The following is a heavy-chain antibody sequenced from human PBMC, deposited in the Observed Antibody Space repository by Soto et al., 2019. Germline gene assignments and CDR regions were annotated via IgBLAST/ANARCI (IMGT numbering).Heavy chain of an antibody. CDR2: IKQDGSEK. V-gene: IGHV3-7*01. D-gene: IGHD3-3*01. CDR1: GCTFSSYL. J-gene: IGHJ4*02. Sequence: GGSLRLSCAASGCTFSSYLMSWVRQAPGKGLEWVANIKQDGSEKYYVDSVKGRFTISRDNAKNSLYLQMNSLRAEDTAVYYCASQVRYDFWSGYLSAYYFDYWGQGTLVTVSS. CDR3: ASQVRYDFWSGYLSAYYFDY.